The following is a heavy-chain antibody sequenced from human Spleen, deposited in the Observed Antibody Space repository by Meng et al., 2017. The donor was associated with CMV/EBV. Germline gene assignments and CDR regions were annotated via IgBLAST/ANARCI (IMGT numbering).Heavy chain of an antibody. CDR2: IYYSGST. CDR3: ARGGSFWELLAS. J-gene: IGHJ5*02. V-gene: IGHV4-39*07. CDR1: GGSISSSNYY. D-gene: IGHD1-26*01. Sequence: SETLSLTCTFSGGSISSSNYYWGWIRQPPGKGLEWIGSIYYSGSTYHNPSLKSRVTISVDTSKNQFSLRLSSVTAADTAVYYCARGGSFWELLASWGQGTLVTVSS.